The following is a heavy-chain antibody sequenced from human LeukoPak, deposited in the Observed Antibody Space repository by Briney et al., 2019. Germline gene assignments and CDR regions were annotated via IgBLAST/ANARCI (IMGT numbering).Heavy chain of an antibody. V-gene: IGHV1-8*02. CDR3: AVDPYYYDSGWFDF. J-gene: IGHJ5*01. D-gene: IGHD3-22*01. CDR2: MNPNRGNE. Sequence: GASVKFSCKASGAAFTSKEINGVRQATGQGFGWWGWMNPNRGNEGYAQKFQGRVTITTDTSINTANMELSGLRSEDTAVYYCAVDPYYYDSGWFDFWGQGTLVIVSS. CDR1: GAAFTSKE.